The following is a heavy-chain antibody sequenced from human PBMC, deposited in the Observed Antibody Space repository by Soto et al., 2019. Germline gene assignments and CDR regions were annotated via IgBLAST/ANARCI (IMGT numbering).Heavy chain of an antibody. Sequence: ASVKVSCKASGYTFTGYYMHWVRQAPGQGREWMGWINPNSGGTNYAQKFQGRVTMTRDTSISTAYMELSRLRSDDTAVYYCARAGSSGWYDLDYWGQGTLVTVSS. CDR2: INPNSGGT. J-gene: IGHJ4*02. D-gene: IGHD6-19*01. CDR3: ARAGSSGWYDLDY. CDR1: GYTFTGYY. V-gene: IGHV1-2*02.